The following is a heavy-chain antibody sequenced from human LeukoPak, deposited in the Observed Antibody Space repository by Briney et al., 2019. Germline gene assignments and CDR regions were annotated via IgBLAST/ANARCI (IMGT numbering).Heavy chain of an antibody. CDR2: ISAYNGNT. CDR3: ARVGGNSGSYFDHYYYYMDV. Sequence: GASVKVSRKASGYTFTSYGISWVRQAPGQGLEWMGWISAYNGNTNYAQKLQGRVTMTTDTSTSTAYMELRSLRSDDTAVYYCARVGGNSGSYFDHYYYYMDVWGKGTTVTVSS. J-gene: IGHJ6*03. D-gene: IGHD1-26*01. V-gene: IGHV1-18*01. CDR1: GYTFTSYG.